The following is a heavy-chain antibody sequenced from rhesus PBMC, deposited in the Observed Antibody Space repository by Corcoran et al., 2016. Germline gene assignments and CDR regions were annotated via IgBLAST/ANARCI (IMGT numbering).Heavy chain of an antibody. D-gene: IGHD6-25*01. V-gene: IGHV4-76*01. Sequence: QVQLQESGPGLVKASETLSLTCAVSGASIRGGYDWRWIRQPPGKGLEWIGYIHGSSGSTNHNPSLKNRVTISKDTSKNQFSLKLSSVNAADTAVYYCASRLDYRRAAAEPFDYWGQGVLVTVSS. CDR1: GASIRGGYD. CDR2: IHGSSGST. J-gene: IGHJ4*01. CDR3: ASRLDYRRAAAEPFDY.